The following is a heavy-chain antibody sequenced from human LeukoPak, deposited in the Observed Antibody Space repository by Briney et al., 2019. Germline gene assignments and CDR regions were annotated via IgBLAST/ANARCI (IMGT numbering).Heavy chain of an antibody. Sequence: SETLSLTCTVSGGSISSGDYYWSWIRQHPGKGLEWIGYIYYSGSTYYNPSLKSRVTISVDTSKNQFSLKLSSVTAADTAVYYCLLWFGKLSLHYGMDVWGQGTTVTVSS. D-gene: IGHD3-10*01. V-gene: IGHV4-31*03. CDR2: IYYSGST. CDR1: GGSISSGDYY. J-gene: IGHJ6*02. CDR3: LLWFGKLSLHYGMDV.